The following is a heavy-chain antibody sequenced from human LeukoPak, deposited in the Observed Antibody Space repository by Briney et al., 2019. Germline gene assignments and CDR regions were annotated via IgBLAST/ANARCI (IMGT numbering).Heavy chain of an antibody. CDR1: GLTFSSYN. V-gene: IGHV3-48*02. J-gene: IGHJ4*02. D-gene: IGHD6-19*01. CDR2: ISNSGSMI. CDR3: ARGPISGWSADY. Sequence: GGSLRLSCAVSGLTFSSYNMNWVRQAPGEGLEWVSYISNSGSMIYYADSVKGRFTLSRDNAKNSLYLQMNSLRDEDTAVYYCARGPISGWSADYWGQGTLVTVSS.